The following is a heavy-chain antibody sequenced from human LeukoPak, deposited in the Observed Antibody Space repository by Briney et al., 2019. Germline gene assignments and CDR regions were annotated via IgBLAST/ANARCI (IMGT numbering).Heavy chain of an antibody. Sequence: GGSLRLSCAASGFTFSSYWTSWVRQAPGKGLEWVANIKQDGSEKYYVDSVKGRFTISRDNAKNSLYLQMNSLRAEDTAVYYCARVCPHSTVEAWYFDLWGRGTLVTVSS. D-gene: IGHD2-2*01. CDR2: IKQDGSEK. CDR3: ARVCPHSTVEAWYFDL. V-gene: IGHV3-7*01. CDR1: GFTFSSYW. J-gene: IGHJ2*01.